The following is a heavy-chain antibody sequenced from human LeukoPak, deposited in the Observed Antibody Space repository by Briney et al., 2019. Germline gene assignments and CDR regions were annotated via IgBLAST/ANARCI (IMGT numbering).Heavy chain of an antibody. V-gene: IGHV4-39*01. CDR2: FYYSGST. CDR1: GGSISSSSYY. J-gene: IGHJ4*02. D-gene: IGHD6-6*01. CDR3: ARNYYQYSSSTAYGY. Sequence: SETLSLTCTVSGGSISSSSYYWGWIRQPPGKGLEWIGNFYYSGSTYYNPSLKSRVTVSVDMSKNQFSLKLRSVTAADTAVYYCARNYYQYSSSTAYGYWGQGTLVTVSS.